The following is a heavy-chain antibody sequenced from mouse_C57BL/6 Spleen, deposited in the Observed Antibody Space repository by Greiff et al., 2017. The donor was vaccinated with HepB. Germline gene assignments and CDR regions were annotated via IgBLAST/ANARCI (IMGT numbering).Heavy chain of an antibody. V-gene: IGHV14-1*01. CDR1: GFNIKDYY. J-gene: IGHJ3*01. D-gene: IGHD1-1*01. CDR2: IDPEDGDT. Sequence: EVKLMESGAELVRPGASVKLSCTASGFNIKDYYMHWVKQRHEQGLEWIGRIDPEDGDTEYAPKFQGKATMTADTSSNTTYLQISSLTSEDTAVYYCTTPPHYGSKAFAYWGQGTLVTVSA. CDR3: TTPPHYGSKAFAY.